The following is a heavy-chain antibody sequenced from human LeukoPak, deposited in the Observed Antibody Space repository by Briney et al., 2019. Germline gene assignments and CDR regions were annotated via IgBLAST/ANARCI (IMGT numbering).Heavy chain of an antibody. Sequence: ASVKVSCKASGYTFTSYYMHWVRQAPGQGLEWMGIINPSGGSTSYAQKFQGRVTMTRDMSTSTVYMELSSLRSEDTAVYYCAREEGVVAATGGWFDPWGQGTLVTVSS. CDR3: AREEGVVAATGGWFDP. V-gene: IGHV1-46*01. CDR1: GYTFTSYY. CDR2: INPSGGST. J-gene: IGHJ5*02. D-gene: IGHD2-15*01.